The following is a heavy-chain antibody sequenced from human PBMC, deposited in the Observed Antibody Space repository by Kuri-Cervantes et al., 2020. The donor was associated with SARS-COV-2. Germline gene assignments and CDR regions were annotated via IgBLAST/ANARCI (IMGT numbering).Heavy chain of an antibody. CDR2: IYYSGST. V-gene: IGHV4-39*01. CDR1: GGSISSSSYY. J-gene: IGHJ6*03. Sequence: ESLKISCTVSGGSISSSSYYWGWIRQPPGKGLEWIGSIYYSGSTYYNPSLKSRVTISVDTSKNQFSLKLSSVTAADTAVYYCARGVVITSYYYYMDVWGKGTTVTVSS. CDR3: ARGVVITSYYYYMDV. D-gene: IGHD3-3*01.